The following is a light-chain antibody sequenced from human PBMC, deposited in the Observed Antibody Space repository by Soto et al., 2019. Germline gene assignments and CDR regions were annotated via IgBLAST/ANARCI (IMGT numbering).Light chain of an antibody. J-gene: IGLJ2*01. CDR3: SSYAGSNMVV. Sequence: QSVLTQPPSASGSPGQSVTISCTGTSSDIGGYNCVSWYQQHPGKAPKLMIYEVSKRPSGVPDRFSGSKSGNTASLTVSGLQAEDEADYYCSSYAGSNMVVFGGGTKLTVL. V-gene: IGLV2-8*01. CDR2: EVS. CDR1: SSDIGGYNC.